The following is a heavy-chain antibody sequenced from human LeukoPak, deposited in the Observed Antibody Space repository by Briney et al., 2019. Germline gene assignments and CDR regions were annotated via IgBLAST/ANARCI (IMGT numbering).Heavy chain of an antibody. D-gene: IGHD2/OR15-2a*01. CDR1: GYTFTGYY. V-gene: IGHV1-2*02. J-gene: IGHJ5*02. Sequence: ASVKVSCKASGYTFTGYYMYWVRQAPGQGLEWMGWINPNSGGTNYAQKFQGRVTMTRDTSISTAYMELSRLRSDDTAVYYCARVQIGIYEVDPWGQGALVTVSS. CDR2: INPNSGGT. CDR3: ARVQIGIYEVDP.